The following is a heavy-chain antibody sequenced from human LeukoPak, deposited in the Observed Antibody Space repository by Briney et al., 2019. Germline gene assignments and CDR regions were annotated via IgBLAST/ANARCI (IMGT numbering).Heavy chain of an antibody. CDR3: ARDPPTNYGDYAIEHGMDV. V-gene: IGHV3-30-3*01. D-gene: IGHD4-17*01. Sequence: GGSLRLSCAASGFTFSSYAMHWVRQAPGKGLEWVAVISYEGSNKYYADSVKGRFTISRDNSKNTLYLQMNSLRAEDTAVYYCARDPPTNYGDYAIEHGMDVWGQGTTVTVSS. J-gene: IGHJ6*02. CDR2: ISYEGSNK. CDR1: GFTFSSYA.